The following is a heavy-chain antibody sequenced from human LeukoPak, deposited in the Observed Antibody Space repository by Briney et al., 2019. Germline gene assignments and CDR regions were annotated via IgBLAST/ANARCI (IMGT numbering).Heavy chain of an antibody. D-gene: IGHD3-10*01. CDR2: IKQDGSEK. Sequence: PGGSLSLSCAASGFTFSSYWMSWVREAPGKGLGWVANIKQDGSEKYYVHSVKGRFTNSRDNAKNSLYLQMNSLRAEDTAVYYCARDHILWFGELFDYWGQGALVTVSS. J-gene: IGHJ4*02. V-gene: IGHV3-7*04. CDR3: ARDHILWFGELFDY. CDR1: GFTFSSYW.